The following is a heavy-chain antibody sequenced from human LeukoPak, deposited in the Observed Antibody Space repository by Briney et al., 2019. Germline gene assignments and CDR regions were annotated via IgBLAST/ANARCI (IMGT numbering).Heavy chain of an antibody. CDR2: ISTSSSTI. CDR3: ARGLIVGASIDAFDI. CDR1: GFTFSSYS. D-gene: IGHD1-26*01. V-gene: IGHV3-48*04. J-gene: IGHJ3*02. Sequence: GGSLRLSCAAPGFTFSSYSMNWVRQAPGKGLEWVSYISTSSSTIYYADSVKGRFTISRDNAKNSLYLQMNSLRAEDTAVYYCARGLIVGASIDAFDIWGQGTMVTVSS.